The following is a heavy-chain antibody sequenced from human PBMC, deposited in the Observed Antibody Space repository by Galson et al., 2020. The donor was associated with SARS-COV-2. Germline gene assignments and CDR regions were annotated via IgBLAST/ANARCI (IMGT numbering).Heavy chain of an antibody. V-gene: IGHV4-4*02. CDR2: ISHMGIT. D-gene: IGHD6-19*01. CDR1: GGSVDSDHW. J-gene: IGHJ5*01. Sequence: TLSLTCAVSGGSVDSDHWWSWVRQPPGKGLEWIGEISHMGITNYNPSLKSRVTMSIQKSRNQFFLEVDSVTAADTAVYYCARDKGKAMAGNNWFDSWGQGILVIVSS. CDR3: ARDKGKAMAGNNWFDS.